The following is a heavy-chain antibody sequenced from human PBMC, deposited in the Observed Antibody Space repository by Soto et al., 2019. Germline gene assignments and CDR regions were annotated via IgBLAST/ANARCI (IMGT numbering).Heavy chain of an antibody. V-gene: IGHV1-18*04. CDR3: ATDNSYVWGSYRYANYYYYGMDV. CDR1: GYTFTTYG. D-gene: IGHD3-16*02. CDR2: ISAYNGNT. J-gene: IGHJ6*02. Sequence: ASVKVSCKASGYTFTTYGISWVRQAPGQGLEWMGWISAYNGNTNYAQKLQGRVTMITDTSTSTAYMDLRSLRSDDTAVYYCATDNSYVWGSYRYANYYYYGMDVWGQGTTVTVSS.